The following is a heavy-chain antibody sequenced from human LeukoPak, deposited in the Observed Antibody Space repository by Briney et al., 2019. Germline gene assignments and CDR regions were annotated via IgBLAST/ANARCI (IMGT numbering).Heavy chain of an antibody. V-gene: IGHV3-23*01. D-gene: IGHD6-19*01. J-gene: IGHJ4*02. Sequence: GGSLRLSCAASGFTFSSYAMSWVRQAPGKGLEWVSAISGSGGSTYYADSVKGRFTISRYNSKNTLYLQMNSLRAEDTAVYYCAKDAAGYSSGWYGYWGQGTLVTVSS. CDR1: GFTFSSYA. CDR3: AKDAAGYSSGWYGY. CDR2: ISGSGGST.